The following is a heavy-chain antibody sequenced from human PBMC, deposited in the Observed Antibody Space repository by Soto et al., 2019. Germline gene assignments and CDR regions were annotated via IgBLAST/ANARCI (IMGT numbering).Heavy chain of an antibody. V-gene: IGHV3-33*06. CDR2: IWYDGSNK. CDR1: GFTFSSYG. J-gene: IGHJ4*02. Sequence: PGVSLRLSCAASGFTFSSYGMHWVRQAPGMGLEWVALIWYDGSNKYYADSVKGRFTISRDSSKNTLYLQMNSLRAEDTAVYYCAKRSSETTWPAFDFWGQGTLVTVSS. CDR3: AKRSSETTWPAFDF. D-gene: IGHD1-26*01.